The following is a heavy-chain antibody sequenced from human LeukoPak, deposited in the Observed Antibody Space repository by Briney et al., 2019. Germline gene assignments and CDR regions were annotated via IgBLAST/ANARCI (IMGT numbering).Heavy chain of an antibody. CDR1: GFTFSSYT. CDR3: ATPPLEGGF. Sequence: GRSLRLSCAASGFTFSSYTMNWVRQAPGKGLEWVSSISSSSSYIYYADSMKGRFTISRDNAKNSLYLPMNSLRAEDTAVYYCATPPLEGGFWGQGTLVTVSS. D-gene: IGHD1-1*01. CDR2: ISSSSSYI. V-gene: IGHV3-21*01. J-gene: IGHJ4*02.